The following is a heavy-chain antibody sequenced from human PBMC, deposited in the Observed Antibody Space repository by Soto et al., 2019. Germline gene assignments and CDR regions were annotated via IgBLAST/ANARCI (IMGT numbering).Heavy chain of an antibody. CDR2: IYDSGST. CDR1: GGSISSGGYS. Sequence: SETLSLTCAVSGGSISSGGYSWNWIRQPPGKGLEWIGYIYDSGSTYYNSSLKSRVTMSVDTSKNQFPLKLSSVTAADTAVFYCARLLHCKTTSCYFDYWGQGTLVTVSS. J-gene: IGHJ4*02. D-gene: IGHD2-2*01. V-gene: IGHV4-61*08. CDR3: ARLLHCKTTSCYFDY.